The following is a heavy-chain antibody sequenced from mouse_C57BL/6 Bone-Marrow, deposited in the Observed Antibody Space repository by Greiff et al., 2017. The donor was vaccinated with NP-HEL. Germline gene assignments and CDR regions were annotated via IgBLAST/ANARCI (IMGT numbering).Heavy chain of an antibody. CDR1: GYSFTDYN. V-gene: IGHV1-39*01. D-gene: IGHD2-1*01. Sequence: EVQLQESGPELVKPGASVKISCKASGYSFTDYNMNWVKQSNGKRLEWIGLINPNYGTTSYNQKFKGKATLTVDQASSTAYMQLNSLTSEDSAVYYCARQDFYYGNYDYYAMDYWGQGTSVTVSS. CDR2: INPNYGTT. CDR3: ARQDFYYGNYDYYAMDY. J-gene: IGHJ4*01.